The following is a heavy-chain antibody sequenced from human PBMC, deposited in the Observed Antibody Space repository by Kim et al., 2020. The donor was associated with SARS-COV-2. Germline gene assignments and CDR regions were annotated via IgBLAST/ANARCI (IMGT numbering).Heavy chain of an antibody. CDR1: GHFFTRDS. D-gene: IGHD3-16*01. J-gene: IGHJ4*02. V-gene: IGHV1-3*01. CDR2: IDCGNGNT. Sequence: ASVKVSCKTSGHFFTRDSIHWVRQAPGQGLEWMGGIDCGNGNTIYSQKFQGRVTFTTDTSASTAYMELSFLRSEDLAVYYCLGGFYFDYWGQGPLVTVPS. CDR3: LGGFYFDY.